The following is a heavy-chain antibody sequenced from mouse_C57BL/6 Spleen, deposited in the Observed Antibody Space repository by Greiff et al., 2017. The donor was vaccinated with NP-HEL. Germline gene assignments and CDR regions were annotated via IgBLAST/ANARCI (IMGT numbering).Heavy chain of an antibody. J-gene: IGHJ4*01. CDR3: ARYEGSYYEAMDY. V-gene: IGHV1-42*01. D-gene: IGHD1-1*02. CDR2: INPSTGGT. Sequence: EVQLQQSGPELVKPGASVKISCKASGYSFTGYYMNWVKQSPEKSLEWIGEINPSTGGTTYNQKFKAKATLTVDKSSSTAYMQLKSLTSEDSAVYYCARYEGSYYEAMDYWGQGTSVTVSS. CDR1: GYSFTGYY.